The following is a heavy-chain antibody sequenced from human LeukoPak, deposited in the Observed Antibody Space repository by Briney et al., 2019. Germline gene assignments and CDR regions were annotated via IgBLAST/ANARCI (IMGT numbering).Heavy chain of an antibody. D-gene: IGHD1-26*01. CDR1: GFTFSSYS. CDR2: ISSSSSYI. J-gene: IGHJ3*02. Sequence: GGSLRLSCAASGFTFSSYSMNWVRQAPGKGLEWVSSISSSSSYIYYADSVKGRFTISRDNAKNSLHLQMNSLRAEDTAVYYCARDLGLGATHAFDIWGQGTMVTVSS. CDR3: ARDLGLGATHAFDI. V-gene: IGHV3-21*01.